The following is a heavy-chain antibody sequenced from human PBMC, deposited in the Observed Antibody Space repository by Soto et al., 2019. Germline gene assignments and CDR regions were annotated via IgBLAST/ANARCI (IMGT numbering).Heavy chain of an antibody. CDR2: IKSKTDGGTT. V-gene: IGHV3-15*01. Sequence: GGSLRLSCAASGFTFSNAWMSWVRQAPGKGLEWVGRIKSKTDGGTTDYASPMKGRFTISRDDTKNTLYLQMNSQKTEDTDVYYCTTDVVVIVVVPAATECFCYWGQGTLVTVSS. CDR1: GFTFSNAW. CDR3: TTDVVVIVVVPAATECFCY. J-gene: IGHJ4*02. D-gene: IGHD2-2*01.